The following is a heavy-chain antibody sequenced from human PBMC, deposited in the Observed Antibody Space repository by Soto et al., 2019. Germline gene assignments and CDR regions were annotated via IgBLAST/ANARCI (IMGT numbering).Heavy chain of an antibody. V-gene: IGHV1-3*05. J-gene: IGHJ4*02. CDR1: GYTLNNYG. CDR3: ARNFGRYFDY. D-gene: IGHD3-10*01. CDR2: IDAGNVNT. Sequence: QVQLVQSGAEEKKPGASVKVSCKASGYTLNNYGIHWVRQAPGQRLEWMGWIDAGNVNTKYSQNFQGRVTITRDTSATMTYMELRSLRSEDTAVYYCARNFGRYFDYWGQGTLVTVSS.